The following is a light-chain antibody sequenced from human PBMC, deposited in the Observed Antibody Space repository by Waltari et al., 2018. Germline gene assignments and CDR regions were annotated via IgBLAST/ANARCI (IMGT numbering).Light chain of an antibody. J-gene: IGKJ5*01. CDR2: WAS. CDR3: QQYYSLPIT. V-gene: IGKV4-1*01. Sequence: DIVMTQSPDSLAVSLGERATINCKSSQSVLYSSNNKNYLAWYQQKPGQPPKVLIYWASTRESGVPDRFSGRGSGTDFSLTISSLQAEDVAVYYCQQYYSLPITFGQGTRLEIK. CDR1: QSVLYSSNNKNY.